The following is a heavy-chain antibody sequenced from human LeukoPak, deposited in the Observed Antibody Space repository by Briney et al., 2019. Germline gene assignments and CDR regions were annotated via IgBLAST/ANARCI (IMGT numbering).Heavy chain of an antibody. D-gene: IGHD1-7*01. CDR1: GGSVSSGGSY. J-gene: IGHJ4*02. Sequence: SETLSLTCAVSGGSVSSGGSYWSWIRQPPGKGLEWIGYISYSGSTDYNPSLNSRVTISVDTSKNQFSLKLTSVTAADTAVYYCARGPNWYYNSWGQGTLVTVSS. V-gene: IGHV4-61*08. CDR3: ARGPNWYYNS. CDR2: ISYSGST.